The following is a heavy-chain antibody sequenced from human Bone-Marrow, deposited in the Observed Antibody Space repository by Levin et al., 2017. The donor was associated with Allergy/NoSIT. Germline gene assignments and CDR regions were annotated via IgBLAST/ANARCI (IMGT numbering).Heavy chain of an antibody. V-gene: IGHV3-74*01. J-gene: IGHJ4*02. Sequence: SLLLSCAASGFTFSALWMHWVRQAPGPFLFFFSHLFLSFPPPSSSASLKGRFTISRDNAKNMLYLQMNSLRAEDTAVYYCVRDGPGVRSFHYWGQGTLVTVSS. CDR1: GFTFSALW. D-gene: IGHD3-10*01. CDR2: LFLSFPPP. CDR3: VRDGPGVRSFHY.